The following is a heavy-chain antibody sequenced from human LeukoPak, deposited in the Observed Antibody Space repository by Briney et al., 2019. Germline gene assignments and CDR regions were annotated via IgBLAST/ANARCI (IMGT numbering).Heavy chain of an antibody. CDR3: ATDSSGWSTDAFDI. D-gene: IGHD6-19*01. J-gene: IGHJ3*02. CDR2: IIPILGIA. Sequence: GASVKVSCKASGGTFSSYAISWVRQAPGQGLEWMGRIIPILGIANYAQKFQGRVTITADKSTSTAYMELSSLRSEDTAVYYCATDSSGWSTDAFDIWGQGTMVTVPS. CDR1: GGTFSSYA. V-gene: IGHV1-69*04.